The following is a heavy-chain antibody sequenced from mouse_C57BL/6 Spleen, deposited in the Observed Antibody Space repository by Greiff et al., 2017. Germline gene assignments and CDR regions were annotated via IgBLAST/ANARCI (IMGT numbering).Heavy chain of an antibody. V-gene: IGHV1-55*01. CDR2: IYPGSGST. Sequence: QVQLQQPGAELVKPGASVKMSCKASGYTFTSYWITWVKQRPGQGLEWIGDIYPGSGSTNYNEKFKRKATLTVDTSSSTAYMQLRSLTSEDSAVYYWGRRWEGPYCYAMEYGGQGTAVTVSS. CDR3: GRRWEGPYCYAMEY. D-gene: IGHD4-1*01. J-gene: IGHJ4*01. CDR1: GYTFTSYW.